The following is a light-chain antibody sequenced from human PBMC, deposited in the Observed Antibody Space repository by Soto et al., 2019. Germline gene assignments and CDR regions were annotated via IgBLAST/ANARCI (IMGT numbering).Light chain of an antibody. CDR2: GAS. V-gene: IGKV3-20*01. Sequence: EIVLTQSPGTLSLSPGERAILSCRASQGVSSSYLAWYQHKPGQAPRLLIYGASTRDTGIPDRFSGSGSVTDFTLTISRLEPEDFAVYYCQQYDNSPPVTFGPGTKVDMK. CDR1: QGVSSSY. CDR3: QQYDNSPPVT. J-gene: IGKJ3*01.